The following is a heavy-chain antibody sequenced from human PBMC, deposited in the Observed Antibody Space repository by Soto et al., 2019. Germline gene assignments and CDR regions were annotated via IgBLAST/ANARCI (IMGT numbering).Heavy chain of an antibody. CDR3: SRSVDTARVYSTYYFKY. CDR2: ISAYNGNT. J-gene: IGHJ4*02. CDR1: GYTFTSYG. D-gene: IGHD5-18*01. V-gene: IGHV1-18*01. Sequence: ASVKVSCKASGYTFTSYGISLVRQAPGQGLEWMGWISAYNGNTNYAQKLQGRVTMTTDTSTSRAYMELRSLRSDDTAVYYCSRSVDTARVYSTYYFKYCGQGTLVTVSS.